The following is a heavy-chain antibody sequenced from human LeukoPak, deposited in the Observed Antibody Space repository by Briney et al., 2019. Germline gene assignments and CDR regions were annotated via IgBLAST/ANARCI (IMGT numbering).Heavy chain of an antibody. V-gene: IGHV3-30*01. CDR2: ISYDGSNK. D-gene: IGHD3-3*01. Sequence: PGRSLRLSFAASGFTFSSYAMHWVRQAPGKGVEWVAVISYDGSNKYYADSGKGRFTISIDNSKNTLYLQMNSLRAEDTAVYYCARNRDYDFSSGYYTPWTYYYYYMDVWGKGTTVTVSS. CDR3: ARNRDYDFSSGYYTPWTYYYYYMDV. J-gene: IGHJ6*03. CDR1: GFTFSSYA.